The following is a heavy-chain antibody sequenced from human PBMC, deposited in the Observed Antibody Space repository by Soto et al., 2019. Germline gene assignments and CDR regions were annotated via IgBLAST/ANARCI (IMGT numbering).Heavy chain of an antibody. CDR2: INPFDGSR. CDR1: GYTVTSYY. V-gene: IGHV1-46*03. CDR3: SRVDPGETSPFDH. D-gene: IGHD3-10*01. J-gene: IGHJ4*01. Sequence: ASVKVSSKACGYTVTSYYIHWVRQAPGQGLEWMGWINPFDGSRMFAQSFQGRVTMTRDTSTSTVYMEVSSLRSEDTAVYYCSRVDPGETSPFDHWG.